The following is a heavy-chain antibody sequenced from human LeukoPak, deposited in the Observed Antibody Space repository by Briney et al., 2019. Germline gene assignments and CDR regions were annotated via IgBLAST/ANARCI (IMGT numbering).Heavy chain of an antibody. J-gene: IGHJ5*02. CDR1: GGSISSSSYY. V-gene: IGHV4-39*07. Sequence: SETLSLTCTVSGGSISSSSYYRGWIRQPPGKGLEWIGSIYYSGSTYYNPSLKSRVTISVDTSKNQFSLKLSSVTAADTAVYYCARVFSTNYYDNRGWFDPWGQGTLVTVSS. CDR2: IYYSGST. CDR3: ARVFSTNYYDNRGWFDP. D-gene: IGHD3-22*01.